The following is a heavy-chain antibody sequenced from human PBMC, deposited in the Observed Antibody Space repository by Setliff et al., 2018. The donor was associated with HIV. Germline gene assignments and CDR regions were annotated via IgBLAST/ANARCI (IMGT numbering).Heavy chain of an antibody. J-gene: IGHJ4*02. CDR1: GYTFPSSG. V-gene: IGHV1-18*01. D-gene: IGHD3-10*01. Sequence: ASVKVSCKASGYTFPSSGISWVRQAPGQGLEWVGWISAHNGKTKYAQILQGRVTMTTDTSTSTAFMELRSLRFDDTAVYYCARDEYYYGSGSLDYWGQGTLVTSPQ. CDR2: ISAHNGKT. CDR3: ARDEYYYGSGSLDY.